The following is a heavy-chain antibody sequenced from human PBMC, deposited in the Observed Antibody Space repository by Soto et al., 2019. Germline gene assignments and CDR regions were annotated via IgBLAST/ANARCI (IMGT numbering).Heavy chain of an antibody. CDR3: ARLSSSTTSNWFDP. Sequence: SETLSLTCTVSGGPISSYYWSWIRQPPGKGLEWIGYIYYSGSTNYNPSLKSRVTISVDTSKNQFSLKLSSVTAADTAVYYCARLSSSTTSNWFDPWGQGTLVTVSS. D-gene: IGHD2-2*01. CDR2: IYYSGST. J-gene: IGHJ5*02. CDR1: GGPISSYY. V-gene: IGHV4-59*01.